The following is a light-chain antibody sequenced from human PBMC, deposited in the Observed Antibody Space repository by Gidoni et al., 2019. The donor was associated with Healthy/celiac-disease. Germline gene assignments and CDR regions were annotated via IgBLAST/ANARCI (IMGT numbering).Light chain of an antibody. Sequence: QSVLTQPPSVSGAPGQRVTISCTGSSSNIGAGYDVHWYQQLPGTAPKRLIYGNSNRPSGVPDRFSGSKSGTAASLAITGLQAEDEADYYCQSYDSSLSGPVVVGGGTKLTVL. V-gene: IGLV1-40*01. CDR3: QSYDSSLSGPVV. CDR2: GNS. J-gene: IGLJ2*01. CDR1: SSNIGAGYD.